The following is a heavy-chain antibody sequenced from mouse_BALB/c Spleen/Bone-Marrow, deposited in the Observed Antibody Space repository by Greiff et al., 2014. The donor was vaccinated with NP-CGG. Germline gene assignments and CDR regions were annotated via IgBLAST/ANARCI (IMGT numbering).Heavy chain of an antibody. CDR1: GYAFTNYL. D-gene: IGHD2-14*01. J-gene: IGHJ2*01. CDR3: ARGDYRSYYFDY. V-gene: IGHV1-54*01. Sequence: VKLQESGAELVRPGTSVKVSCKASGYAFTNYLIEWVKQRPGQGLEWIGVINPGSGGTNYNEKFKGKATLTADKSSSTAYMQLRSLTSDDSAVYFCARGDYRSYYFDYWGQGTTLTVSS. CDR2: INPGSGGT.